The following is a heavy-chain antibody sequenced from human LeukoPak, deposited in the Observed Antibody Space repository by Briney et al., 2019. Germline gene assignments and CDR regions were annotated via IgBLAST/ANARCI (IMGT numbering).Heavy chain of an antibody. CDR3: ARVWEYCSSTSCENYGMDV. V-gene: IGHV3-21*01. CDR2: ISSSSSYI. J-gene: IGHJ6*04. CDR1: GFTFSSYS. Sequence: GGSLRLSCAASGFTFSSYSMNWVRQAPGKGLGWVSSISSSSSYIYYADSVKGRFTISRDNAKNSLYLQMNSLRAEDTAVYYCARVWEYCSSTSCENYGMDVWGKGTTVTVSS. D-gene: IGHD2-2*01.